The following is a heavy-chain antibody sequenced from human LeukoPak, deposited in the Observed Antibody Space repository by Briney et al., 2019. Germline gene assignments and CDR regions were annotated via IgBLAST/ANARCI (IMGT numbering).Heavy chain of an antibody. Sequence: GGSLRLSCAASGFTFITYAMTWVRQAPGKGLEWVSLIGASGESTYYADSVKGRFTISRDNSTNTLSLEMNSLRVEDTAMYFCAKDIQLSTWGLGTMVTVSS. J-gene: IGHJ3*01. V-gene: IGHV3-23*01. D-gene: IGHD5-24*01. CDR1: GFTFITYA. CDR2: IGASGEST. CDR3: AKDIQLST.